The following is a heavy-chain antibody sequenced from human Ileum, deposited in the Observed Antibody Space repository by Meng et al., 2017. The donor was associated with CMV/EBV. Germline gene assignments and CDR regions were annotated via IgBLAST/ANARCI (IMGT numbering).Heavy chain of an antibody. J-gene: IGHJ4*02. Sequence: ELRELCPVLGVNSVTPSLTCCASNGAISSSGFYWGWIRQPPGKGLEWIGSIYYSGSIYYNPSLKSRVTISVDTSKNQFSLKLSSVTAADTAVYYCARAQTQEDAFWSGYYSHWGQGILVTVSS. CDR1: NGAISSSGFY. CDR3: ARAQTQEDAFWSGYYSH. D-gene: IGHD3-3*01. V-gene: IGHV4-39*07. CDR2: IYYSGSI.